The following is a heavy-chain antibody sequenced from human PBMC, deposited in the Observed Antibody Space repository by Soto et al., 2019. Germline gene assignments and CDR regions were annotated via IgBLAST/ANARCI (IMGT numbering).Heavy chain of an antibody. CDR1: GFNFTAYA. V-gene: IGHV3-23*01. CDR3: AKDAIANNGIWELFDM. Sequence: EVQLLESGGGLVQPGGSLRLSCAASGFNFTAYAMSWVRQAPGKGLEWVSGLVGSGDPIFYAASVRGRFTVSRDNSKNTLFLQMSSLRADDTAIYYCAKDAIANNGIWELFDMWGRGTGVTVSS. CDR2: LVGSGDPI. D-gene: IGHD2-8*01. J-gene: IGHJ3*02.